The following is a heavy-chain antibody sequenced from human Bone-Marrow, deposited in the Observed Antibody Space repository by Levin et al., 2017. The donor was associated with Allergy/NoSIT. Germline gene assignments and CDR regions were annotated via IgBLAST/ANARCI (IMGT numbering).Heavy chain of an antibody. CDR1: GFTFSDYY. J-gene: IGHJ4*02. Sequence: NPGGSLRLSCAASGFTFSDYYMSWIRQAPGKGLEWVSFIGSSGSTIYYADSVKGRFTISRDNAKNSLYLQMNSLRAEDTAVYYCARDLTSGADFDYWGQGTLVTISS. CDR3: ARDLTSGADFDY. CDR2: IGSSGSTI. D-gene: IGHD3-10*01. V-gene: IGHV3-11*01.